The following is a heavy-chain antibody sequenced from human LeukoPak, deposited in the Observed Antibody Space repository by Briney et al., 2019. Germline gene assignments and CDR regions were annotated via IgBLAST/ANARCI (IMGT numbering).Heavy chain of an antibody. V-gene: IGHV4-59*08. CDR1: GGSISGYY. D-gene: IGHD3-22*01. CDR3: ARQVSYYDNTWFDP. Sequence: SETLSLTCTVSGGSISGYYWSWIRQPPGKGLEWIAYIYYSGSTNYNPSLKSRVTISVDTSKNQFSLKLSSVTAADTAVYYCARQVSYYDNTWFDPWGQGTLVTVSS. CDR2: IYYSGST. J-gene: IGHJ5*02.